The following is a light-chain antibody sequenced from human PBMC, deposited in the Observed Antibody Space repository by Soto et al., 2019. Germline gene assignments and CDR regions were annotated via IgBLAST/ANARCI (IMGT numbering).Light chain of an antibody. J-gene: IGLJ3*02. CDR1: SSDVGGYKL. V-gene: IGLV2-23*01. CDR2: EDT. CDR3: CSYADTFWV. Sequence: QSALIQPASVSGSPGQSITISCTGTSSDVGGYKLVSWYQQYPGKAPKLIIYEDTKRPSGVSNRFSGSKSGNTASLTISGLQAEDEADYHCCSYADTFWVFGGGTKLTVL.